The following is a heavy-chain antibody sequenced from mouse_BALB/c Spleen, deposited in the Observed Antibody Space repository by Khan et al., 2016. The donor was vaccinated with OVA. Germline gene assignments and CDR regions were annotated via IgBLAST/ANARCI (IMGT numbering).Heavy chain of an antibody. CDR3: AIIYYGYDWFTY. V-gene: IGHV2-3*01. J-gene: IGHJ3*01. D-gene: IGHD2-2*01. CDR1: GLSLSNYG. Sequence: QVQLKESGPGLVAPSQSLSITCTASGLSLSNYGVSWVRQPPGKGLEWLGVIWGDGNTNYHSALKTRLSISKDNSKSQVFLKLNSLQTDDTATYDCAIIYYGYDWFTYWGQGTLVTVSA. CDR2: IWGDGNT.